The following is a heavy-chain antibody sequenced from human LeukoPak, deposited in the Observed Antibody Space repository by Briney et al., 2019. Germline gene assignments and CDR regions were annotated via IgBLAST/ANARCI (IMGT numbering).Heavy chain of an antibody. CDR2: IYPDDSDI. CDR3: VRRNRYDFEY. V-gene: IGHV5-51*01. Sequence: GESLKISCKGSGYTFTTYWIGWVRQMPGKGLEWMALIYPDDSDIRYSPSFQGQVTISADKSMNTAYLQWSSLQASDTAMYYCVRRNRYDFEYWDQGSLVTVSS. CDR1: GYTFTTYW. D-gene: IGHD1-14*01. J-gene: IGHJ4*02.